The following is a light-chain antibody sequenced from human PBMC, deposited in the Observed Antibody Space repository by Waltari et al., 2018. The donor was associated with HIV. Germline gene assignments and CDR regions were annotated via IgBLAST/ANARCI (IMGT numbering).Light chain of an antibody. CDR3: QQYKGYPLT. CDR1: HDISNY. CDR2: AAS. Sequence: DIQMTQSPSSLSASVGARVTITCRASHDISNYLARFQQRPGEAPKSLIYAASTLQSGVPSKFRGSGSETYFTLSINSLQSEDSATYYCQQYKGYPLTFGQGTRLEIK. V-gene: IGKV1-16*02. J-gene: IGKJ5*01.